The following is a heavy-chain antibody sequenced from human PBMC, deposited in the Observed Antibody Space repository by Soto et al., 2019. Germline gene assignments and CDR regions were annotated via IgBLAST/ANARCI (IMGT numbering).Heavy chain of an antibody. CDR1: GGSFSGYY. Sequence: PSETLSLACAVYGGSFSGYYWTWIRQPPGTGLEWIGEINHSGSTNYNPSLKSRVTISVDTSKNQFSLELSSVTAADTAVYSCARHPGYCSGSTCYGYYTMAVWGQGTMVAVS. D-gene: IGHD2-2*01. J-gene: IGHJ6*02. CDR2: INHSGST. V-gene: IGHV4-34*01. CDR3: ARHPGYCSGSTCYGYYTMAV.